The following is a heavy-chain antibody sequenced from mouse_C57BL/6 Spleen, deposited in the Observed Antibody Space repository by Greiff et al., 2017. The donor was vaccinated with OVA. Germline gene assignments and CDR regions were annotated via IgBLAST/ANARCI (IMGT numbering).Heavy chain of an antibody. J-gene: IGHJ3*01. CDR1: GFSLTSYG. Sequence: VMLVESGPGLVAPSQRLSITCTVSGFSLTSYGVHWVRQAPGKGLEWLVVIWSDGSTIYNSALKSRLSISKDNSKSQVFLKMNSLQTDDTAMYYCARHKLGAWFAYWGQGTLVTVSA. V-gene: IGHV2-6-1*01. D-gene: IGHD4-1*01. CDR2: IWSDGST. CDR3: ARHKLGAWFAY.